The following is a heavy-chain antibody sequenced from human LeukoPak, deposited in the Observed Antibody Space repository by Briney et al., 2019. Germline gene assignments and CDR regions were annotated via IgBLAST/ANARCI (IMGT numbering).Heavy chain of an antibody. V-gene: IGHV4-59*01. J-gene: IGHJ4*02. CDR1: GGSISSYY. Sequence: PSETLSLTCTVSGGSISSYYWSWIRQPPGKGLEWIGYIYYSGSTNYNPSLKSRVTISVDTSQNQFSLKLSSVTAADTAVYYCARVLHTYDSSGYYFEDYFDYWGQGTLVTVSS. CDR3: ARVLHTYDSSGYYFEDYFDY. CDR2: IYYSGST. D-gene: IGHD3-22*01.